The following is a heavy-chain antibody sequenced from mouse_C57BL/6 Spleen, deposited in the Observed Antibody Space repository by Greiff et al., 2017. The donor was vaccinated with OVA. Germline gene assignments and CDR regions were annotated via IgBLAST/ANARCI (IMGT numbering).Heavy chain of an antibody. CDR1: GYAFSSSW. CDR2: IYPGDGDT. Sequence: VQLQQSGPELVKPGASVKISCKASGYAFSSSWMNWVKQRPGKGLEWIGRIYPGDGDTNYNGKFKGKATLTADKSSSTAYMQLRSLTSEGPAVYFCASWGYYSSSYNWYFDVWGTGTTVTVSS. V-gene: IGHV1-82*01. D-gene: IGHD1-1*01. J-gene: IGHJ1*03. CDR3: ASWGYYSSSYNWYFDV.